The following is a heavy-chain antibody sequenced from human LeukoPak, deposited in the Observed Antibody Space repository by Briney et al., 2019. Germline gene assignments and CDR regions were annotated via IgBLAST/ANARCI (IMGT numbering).Heavy chain of an antibody. CDR3: AKDRMGAILYFDY. CDR2: ISGSGGTT. J-gene: IGHJ4*02. Sequence: ETLSLTCAVYGGSFSGYYWSWVRQAPGKGLEWVSAISGSGGTTYYADSVKGRFTISRDNSKNTLYLQMNSLRAEDTALYYCAKDRMGAILYFDYWGQGTLVTVSS. D-gene: IGHD1-26*01. V-gene: IGHV3-23*01. CDR1: GGSFSGYY.